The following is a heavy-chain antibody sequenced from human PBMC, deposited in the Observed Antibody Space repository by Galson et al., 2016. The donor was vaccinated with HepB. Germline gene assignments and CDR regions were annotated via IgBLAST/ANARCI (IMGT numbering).Heavy chain of an antibody. V-gene: IGHV3-53*01. CDR3: AKTRGYNYGNALDH. J-gene: IGHJ4*02. Sequence: SLRLSCAASGFIVSFNYVTWVRQAPGKGLEWVSVIYSGGSTYYSDSVKGRCTLPRDKARNTVHLQMSNLRAEDTAVYYWAKTRGYNYGNALDHWGQGTLVTVSS. CDR1: GFIVSFNY. D-gene: IGHD5-18*01. CDR2: IYSGGST.